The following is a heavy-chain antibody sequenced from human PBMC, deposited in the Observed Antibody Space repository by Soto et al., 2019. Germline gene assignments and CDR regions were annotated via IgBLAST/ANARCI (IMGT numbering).Heavy chain of an antibody. CDR3: ARGNYSSSYYGVDV. CDR2: IWYDGSNK. CDR1: GFTFSSYG. Sequence: QVQLVESGGGVVQPGRSLRLSCAASGFTFSSYGMQWVRQAPGKGLEWVAVIWYDGSNKYHADSVKGRFTISRDNSKNTLYLQMNSLRAEDTAVYYCARGNYSSSYYGVDVWGQGTTVTVSS. D-gene: IGHD6-13*01. J-gene: IGHJ6*02. V-gene: IGHV3-33*01.